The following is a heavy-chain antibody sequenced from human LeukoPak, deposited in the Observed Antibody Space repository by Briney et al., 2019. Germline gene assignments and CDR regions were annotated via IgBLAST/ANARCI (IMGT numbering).Heavy chain of an antibody. V-gene: IGHV3-23*01. D-gene: IGHD6-19*01. Sequence: GGSLRLSCAASGLTFSSHAMSWVRQAPGKGLEWVSTTSGSGGSIYYADSVKGRFTISRDNSKNTLYLQMNSLRAEDTAVYYCAKAPNIAEAGTPYFFDYWGQGTLVTVSS. CDR2: TSGSGGSI. J-gene: IGHJ4*02. CDR3: AKAPNIAEAGTPYFFDY. CDR1: GLTFSSHA.